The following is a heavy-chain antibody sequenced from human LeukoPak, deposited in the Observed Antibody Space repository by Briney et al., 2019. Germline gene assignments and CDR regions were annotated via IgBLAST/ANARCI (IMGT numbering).Heavy chain of an antibody. D-gene: IGHD5/OR15-5a*01. J-gene: IGHJ3*02. CDR3: AKANVLYALRGAFDI. Sequence: PGGSLRLSCAASGFTFSSYGMHWVRQAPGKGREWVAFIRYDGSNKYYADSVKGRFTISRDNSKNTLYLQMDSLRAEDTAVYYCAKANVLYALRGAFDIWGQGTMVTISS. CDR2: IRYDGSNK. V-gene: IGHV3-30*02. CDR1: GFTFSSYG.